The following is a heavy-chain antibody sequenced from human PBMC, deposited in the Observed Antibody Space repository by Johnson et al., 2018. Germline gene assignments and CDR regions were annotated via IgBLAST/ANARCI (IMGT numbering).Heavy chain of an antibody. Sequence: VQLVQSGGGLVQPGGSLRLSCAASGFPFKTYSMDWVRQAPGKGLEWLAFIRYDGATIYYADSLKGRFIISRDNAKNTLYLQMNSLTDEDTAVYYCARDGVGTTTYFFDYWGQGTVVSVSS. CDR3: ARDGVGTTTYFFDY. D-gene: IGHD1-7*01. V-gene: IGHV3-48*02. CDR1: GFPFKTYS. J-gene: IGHJ4*02. CDR2: IRYDGATI.